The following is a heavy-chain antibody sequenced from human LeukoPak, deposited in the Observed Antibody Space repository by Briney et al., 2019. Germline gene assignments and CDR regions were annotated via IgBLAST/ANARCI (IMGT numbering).Heavy chain of an antibody. CDR3: ARVSRGNSVGGDY. V-gene: IGHV4-61*02. Sequence: PSQTLSLTCTVSGGSISSGSAYWSWIRQPAGKGLECIGRIYTSGSTNYNPSLKSRVTISVDTSKNQFSLKLSSVTAADTAMYYCARVSRGNSVGGDYWGQGTLVTVSS. CDR1: GGSISSGSAY. J-gene: IGHJ4*02. D-gene: IGHD4-23*01. CDR2: IYTSGST.